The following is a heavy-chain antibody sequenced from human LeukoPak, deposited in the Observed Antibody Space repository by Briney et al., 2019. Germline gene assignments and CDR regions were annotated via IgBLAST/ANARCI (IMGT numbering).Heavy chain of an antibody. V-gene: IGHV4-59*01. J-gene: IGHJ5*02. D-gene: IGHD6-19*01. CDR1: GGSISSYY. CDR2: IYYSGST. CDR3: ASFGIAVAGT. Sequence: PSETLYLTCTVSGGSISSYYWSWIRQPPGKGLEWIGYIYYSGSTNYNLSLKSRVTISVDTSKNQFSLKLSSVTAADTAVYYCASFGIAVAGTWGQGTLVTVSS.